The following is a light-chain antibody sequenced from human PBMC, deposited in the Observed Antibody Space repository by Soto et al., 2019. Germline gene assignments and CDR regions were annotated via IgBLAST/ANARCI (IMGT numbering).Light chain of an antibody. CDR3: AAWDDSLNGHV. J-gene: IGLJ1*01. Sequence: QSVLTQPRSVSGSPGQSVTISCTGTSSDVGGYNYVSWYQQHPGKAPKLMIYAVSKRPSGVPERFSGSKSGTSASLTISGLQSEDEADYYCAAWDDSLNGHVFGTGTKVTVL. CDR1: SSDVGGYNY. CDR2: AVS. V-gene: IGLV2-11*01.